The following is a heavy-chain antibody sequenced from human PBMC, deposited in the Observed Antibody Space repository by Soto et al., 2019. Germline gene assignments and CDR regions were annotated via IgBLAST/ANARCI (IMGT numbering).Heavy chain of an antibody. CDR2: VYTSGSA. J-gene: IGHJ6*02. D-gene: IGHD3-3*01. Sequence: LSLTCNVSGGSISTYYWSWVRQPAGRALEWIGRVYTSGSANYNPSLKSRVTMSVDTSKNQFSLKLSSVTAADTAVYYCASTGRHYDFWSGSTYGMDVWGQGTTVTVSS. CDR1: GGSISTYY. V-gene: IGHV4-4*07. CDR3: ASTGRHYDFWSGSTYGMDV.